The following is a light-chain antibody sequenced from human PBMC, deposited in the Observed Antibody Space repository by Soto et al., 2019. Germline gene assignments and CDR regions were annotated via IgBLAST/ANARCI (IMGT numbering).Light chain of an antibody. CDR2: EVS. CDR1: SSDVGGYNY. Sequence: PGQSITISCTGTSSDVGGYNYVSWYQQHPGKAPKLMIYEVSNRPSGVSNRFSGSKSGNTASLTISGLQAEDEADYYCSSYTSSSTPYVFGTGTKVTVL. V-gene: IGLV2-14*01. J-gene: IGLJ1*01. CDR3: SSYTSSSTPYV.